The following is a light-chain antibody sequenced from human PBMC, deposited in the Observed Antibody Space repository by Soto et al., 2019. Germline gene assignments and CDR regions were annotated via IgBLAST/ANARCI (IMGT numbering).Light chain of an antibody. CDR1: QTVDSSY. CDR2: GAG. Sequence: ELVLTQSPGTLSLSPGERATLSCRASQTVDSSYLAWYQQKPGQAPRLLIYGAGSRATGIPDRFSGRGSGTDFTLTISRLDPEDSAVYYCQQYGSSPQTFGQGTKVEIK. V-gene: IGKV3-20*01. CDR3: QQYGSSPQT. J-gene: IGKJ1*01.